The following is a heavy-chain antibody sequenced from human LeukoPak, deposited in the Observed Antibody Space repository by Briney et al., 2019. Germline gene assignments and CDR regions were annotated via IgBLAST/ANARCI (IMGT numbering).Heavy chain of an antibody. Sequence: ASVKVSCKASGYTFTSYGISWVRQAPGQGLEWMGWISAYNGNTNYAQKLQGRVTMTTDTSMSTAYMELRSLRSDDTAVYYCARVECSSTSCYMAYYYYGMDVWGQGTTVTVSS. CDR2: ISAYNGNT. J-gene: IGHJ6*02. D-gene: IGHD2-2*02. CDR3: ARVECSSTSCYMAYYYYGMDV. V-gene: IGHV1-18*01. CDR1: GYTFTSYG.